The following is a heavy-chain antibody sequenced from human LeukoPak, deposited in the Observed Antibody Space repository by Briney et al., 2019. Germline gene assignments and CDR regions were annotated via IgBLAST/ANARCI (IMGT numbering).Heavy chain of an antibody. J-gene: IGHJ4*02. V-gene: IGHV4-39*01. CDR1: GDSINSNSNY. CDR3: ARHFVDRGDYFDS. D-gene: IGHD3-10*01. Sequence: SETLSLTCSVSGDSINSNSNYWGWVRQPPGKRLAWIGSLFYLSFANVYYEPSLKSRVTMSIGTSKNQFSLKLTSVTAADTAVYFCARHFVDRGDYFDSWGQGMLVTVSS. CDR2: LFYLSFA.